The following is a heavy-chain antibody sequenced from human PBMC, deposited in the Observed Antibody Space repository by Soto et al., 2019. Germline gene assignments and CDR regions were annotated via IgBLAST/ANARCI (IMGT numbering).Heavy chain of an antibody. D-gene: IGHD3-22*01. CDR1: GFTFSSYA. V-gene: IGHV3-23*01. CDR2: ISGSGGST. J-gene: IGHJ4*02. CDR3: AKPHYYYDSSGYYFDY. Sequence: GGSLRLSCAASGFTFSSYAMSWVRQAPGKGLEWVSAISGSGGSTYYADSVKGRFTISRDNSKNTLYLQMNSLRAEDTVVYYCAKPHYYYDSSGYYFDYWGQGTLVTVSS.